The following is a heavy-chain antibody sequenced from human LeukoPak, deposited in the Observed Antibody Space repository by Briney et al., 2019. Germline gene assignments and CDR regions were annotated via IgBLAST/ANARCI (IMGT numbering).Heavy chain of an antibody. CDR2: ISWDGGST. D-gene: IGHD3-10*01. J-gene: IGHJ4*02. Sequence: GGSLRLSCAASGFTFDDYTMHWVRQAPGKGLEWVSLISWDGGSTYYADSVKGRFTISRDNSKNSLYLQMSSLRTEDTALYYCAKEWGYGSGSQGVDYWGQGTLVTVSS. CDR3: AKEWGYGSGSQGVDY. V-gene: IGHV3-43*01. CDR1: GFTFDDYT.